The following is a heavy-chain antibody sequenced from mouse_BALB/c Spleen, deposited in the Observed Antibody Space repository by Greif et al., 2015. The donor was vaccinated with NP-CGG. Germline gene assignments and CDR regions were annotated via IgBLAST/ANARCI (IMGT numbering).Heavy chain of an antibody. CDR2: IDPENGNT. Sequence: EVQLQQSGAELVRPGALVKLSCKASGFNIKDYYMHWVKQRPEQGLEWIGWIDPENGNTIYDPKFQGKASITADTSSNTAYLQLSSLTSEDTAVYYCASALYYGYQAWFAYWGQGTLVTVSA. D-gene: IGHD1-2*01. J-gene: IGHJ3*01. V-gene: IGHV14-1*02. CDR3: ASALYYGYQAWFAY. CDR1: GFNIKDYY.